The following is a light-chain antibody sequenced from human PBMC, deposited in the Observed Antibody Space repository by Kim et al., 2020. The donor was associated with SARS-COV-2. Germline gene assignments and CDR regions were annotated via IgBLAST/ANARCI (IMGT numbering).Light chain of an antibody. CDR2: DAS. V-gene: IGKV3-11*01. Sequence: EIVLTQSPAPLSLSPGQRATLSCRASQSVSTYLAWYQQKPGQPPRLLIYDASNRASGIPARFSGSGSGTDFSLTISSLEPEDLAVYYCQQRSYWPRTFGGGTKLEI. CDR1: QSVSTY. J-gene: IGKJ4*01. CDR3: QQRSYWPRT.